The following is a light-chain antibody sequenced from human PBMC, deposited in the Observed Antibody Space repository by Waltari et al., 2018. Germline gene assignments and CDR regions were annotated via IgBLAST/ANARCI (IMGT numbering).Light chain of an antibody. CDR1: SPNNGSGFR. CDR3: QSYDTSDLYV. J-gene: IGLJ1*01. V-gene: IGLV1-40*01. Sequence: QSVLTQPPSVSGAPGQRNTLSCTCTSPNNGSGFRVHWYRQLPGTAPKVVIYDNINRPSGGPDRFSGSRSGTSASPAMSGLRADDEADYYCQSYDTSDLYVVGSGTQVTVL. CDR2: DNI.